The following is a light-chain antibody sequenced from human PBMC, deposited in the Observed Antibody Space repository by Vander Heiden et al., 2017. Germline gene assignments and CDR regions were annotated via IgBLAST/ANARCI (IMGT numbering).Light chain of an antibody. CDR2: GAS. CDR1: QSVVSNY. J-gene: IGKJ2*01. Sequence: EIVLTQSPGTLSLSPGERATISCKANQSVVSNYLAWFQQKPGQAPRLLIYGASSRATGIPVRFSGSGSGTDFTLSISRLEPEDFTMYYCQQYDGSPYTFGQGTKLEIK. CDR3: QQYDGSPYT. V-gene: IGKV3-20*01.